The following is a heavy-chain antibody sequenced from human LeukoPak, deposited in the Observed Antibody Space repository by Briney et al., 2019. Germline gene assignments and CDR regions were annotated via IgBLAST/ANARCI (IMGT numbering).Heavy chain of an antibody. J-gene: IGHJ6*02. CDR2: IYYSGST. V-gene: IGHV4-39*01. Sequence: SETLSLTCTVSGGSISSSNYYWGWVRQPPGKGLEWIGNIYYSGSTYYNPSLKSRVTISVDTSKNQFSLKLSSVAAADTAVYYCRSGGGWELLSYYYYGMDVWGQGTTVTVSS. CDR3: RSGGGWELLSYYYYGMDV. CDR1: GGSISSSNYY. D-gene: IGHD1-26*01.